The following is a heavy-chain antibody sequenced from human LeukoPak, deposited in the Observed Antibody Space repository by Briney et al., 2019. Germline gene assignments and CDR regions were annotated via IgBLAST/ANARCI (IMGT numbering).Heavy chain of an antibody. Sequence: SETLSLTCTVSGGSISSYYWSWIRQPPGKGLEWIGEINHSGSTNYNPSLKSRVTISVDTSKNQFSLKLSSVTAADTAVYYCARASGASRRDAFDIWGQGTMVTVSS. CDR1: GGSISSYY. CDR2: INHSGST. D-gene: IGHD4-17*01. J-gene: IGHJ3*02. V-gene: IGHV4-34*01. CDR3: ARASGASRRDAFDI.